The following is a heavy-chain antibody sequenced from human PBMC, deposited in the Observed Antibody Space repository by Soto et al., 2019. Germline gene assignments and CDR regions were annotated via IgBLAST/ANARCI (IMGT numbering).Heavy chain of an antibody. V-gene: IGHV4-34*01. CDR1: GGSFSGYY. J-gene: IGHJ6*03. CDR3: ASGFMTIGVVYSSYSYMDV. CDR2: INHSGST. Sequence: PSETLSLTYAVYGGSFSGYYWSWIRQPPGKGLEWIGEINHSGSTNYNPSLKSRVTISVDTSKNQFSLKLSSVTAADTAVYYCASGFMTIGVVYSSYSYMDVWGKGTTVTVPS. D-gene: IGHD3-16*01.